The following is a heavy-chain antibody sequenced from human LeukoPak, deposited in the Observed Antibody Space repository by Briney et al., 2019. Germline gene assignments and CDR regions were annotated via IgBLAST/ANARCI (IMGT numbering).Heavy chain of an antibody. D-gene: IGHD3-3*01. J-gene: IGHJ4*02. CDR2: INHSRST. Sequence: SETLSLTCAVYGGSFSGYYWSWIRQPPGKGLEWIGEINHSRSTNYNPSLKSRVTMSVDTSKNQFSLKLSSVTAADTAVYYCARGENLYDFWSGYYDWGQGTLVTVSS. V-gene: IGHV4-34*01. CDR1: GGSFSGYY. CDR3: ARGENLYDFWSGYYD.